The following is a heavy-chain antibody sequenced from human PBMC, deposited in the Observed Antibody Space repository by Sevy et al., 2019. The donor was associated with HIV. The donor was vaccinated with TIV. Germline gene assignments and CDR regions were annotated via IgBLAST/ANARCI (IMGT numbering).Heavy chain of an antibody. CDR2: IYYNGHT. CDR1: GGTIVSSGHY. Sequence: SETLSLTCSVSGGTIVSSGHYWGWIRQTPGKGLEWIGSIYYNGHTYYNPSLNSRLTISIDTSKNQFSLNLSCVTAADTAIYFCAREAGGYDYDYGMDVWGQGTTVTVSS. D-gene: IGHD5-12*01. CDR3: AREAGGYDYDYGMDV. J-gene: IGHJ6*02. V-gene: IGHV4-39*02.